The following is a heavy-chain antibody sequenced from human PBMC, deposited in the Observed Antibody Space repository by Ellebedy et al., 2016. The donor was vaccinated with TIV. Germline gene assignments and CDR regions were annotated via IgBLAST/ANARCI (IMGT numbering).Heavy chain of an antibody. CDR3: ARDGTIFGFDY. V-gene: IGHV4-59*12. J-gene: IGHJ4*02. CDR2: IYYSGST. Sequence: SETLSLTXTVSGGSISSYYWSWIRQPPGKGLEWIGYIYYSGSTNYNPSLKSRVTISVDTSKNQFSLKLSSVTAADTAVYYCARDGTIFGFDYWGQGTLVTVSS. CDR1: GGSISSYY. D-gene: IGHD3-3*01.